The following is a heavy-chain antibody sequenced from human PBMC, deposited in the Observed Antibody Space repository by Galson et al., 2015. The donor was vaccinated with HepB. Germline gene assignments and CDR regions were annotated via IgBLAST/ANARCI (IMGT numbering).Heavy chain of an antibody. J-gene: IGHJ4*02. CDR3: AAAYFDWLGYFY. Sequence: SVKVSCKASGFTFTSSAVQWVRQARGQRLEWIGWIVVGSGNTNYAQKFQERVTITRDMSTSTAYMELSSLRSEDTAVYYCAAAYFDWLGYFYWGQGTLVTVSS. CDR2: IVVGSGNT. D-gene: IGHD3-9*01. CDR1: GFTFTSSA. V-gene: IGHV1-58*01.